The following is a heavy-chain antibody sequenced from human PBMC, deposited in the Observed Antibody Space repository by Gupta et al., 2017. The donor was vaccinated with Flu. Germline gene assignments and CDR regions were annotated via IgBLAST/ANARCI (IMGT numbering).Heavy chain of an antibody. V-gene: IGHV3-23*01. J-gene: IGHJ6*03. D-gene: IGHD6-13*01. CDR3: AKLASTAATGYYLDV. Sequence: EVQLLESGGALVQRGGSLRLSCAASGFTFSSYAMSWVRQAPGKGLEWVSSISGSTGNKYYADSVKGRFTISRDNSKNTVFLQVNSLRAEDTAVYYCAKLASTAATGYYLDVWGKGTTVTVSS. CDR1: GFTFSSYA. CDR2: ISGSTGNK.